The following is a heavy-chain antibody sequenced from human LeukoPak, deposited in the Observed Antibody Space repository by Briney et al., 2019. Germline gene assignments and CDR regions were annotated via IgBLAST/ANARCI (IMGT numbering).Heavy chain of an antibody. Sequence: SETLSLTCTVSGGSISSYYWSWIRRPPGKGLEWIGYIYYSGSTNYNPSLKSRVTISVDTSKNQFSLKLSSVTAADTAVYYCARSRGATRGWFDPWGQGTLVTVSS. CDR1: GGSISSYY. V-gene: IGHV4-59*01. D-gene: IGHD1-26*01. CDR2: IYYSGST. CDR3: ARSRGATRGWFDP. J-gene: IGHJ5*02.